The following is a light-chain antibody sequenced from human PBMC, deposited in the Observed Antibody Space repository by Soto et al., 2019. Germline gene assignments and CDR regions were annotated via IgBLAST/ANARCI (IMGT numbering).Light chain of an antibody. Sequence: QSALTQPASVSGSPGQSITISCTGTSSDVGGYNYVSWYQQHPGKAPKLMIYEVSSRPSGVSNRFSGSKSDNTASLTISGLQAEDEADYYCSSYTSSSTWVFGGGTQLTVL. CDR3: SSYTSSSTWV. CDR2: EVS. CDR1: SSDVGGYNY. V-gene: IGLV2-14*01. J-gene: IGLJ3*02.